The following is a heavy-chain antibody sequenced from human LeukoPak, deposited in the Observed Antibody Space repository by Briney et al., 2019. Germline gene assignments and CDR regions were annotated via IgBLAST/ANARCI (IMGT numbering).Heavy chain of an antibody. CDR1: GGTFSSYA. J-gene: IGHJ3*02. Sequence: LVKVSCKASGGTFSSYAISWVRQAPGQGLEWMGGIIPIFGTANYAQKFQGRVTITADESTSTAYMELSSLRSEDTAVYYCASAFMTTVVTAAFDIWGQGTMVTVSS. D-gene: IGHD4-23*01. CDR2: IIPIFGTA. V-gene: IGHV1-69*01. CDR3: ASAFMTTVVTAAFDI.